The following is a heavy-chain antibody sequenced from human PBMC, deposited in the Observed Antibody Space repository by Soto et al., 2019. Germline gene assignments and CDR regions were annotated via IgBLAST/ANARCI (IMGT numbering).Heavy chain of an antibody. D-gene: IGHD1-1*01. CDR2: IWYDGSNK. CDR1: GFTFSSYG. J-gene: IGHJ6*02. CDR3: ARNRDNTYYYYVMDV. Sequence: GGSLRLSCAASGFTFSSYGMHWVRQAPGKGLEWVAVIWYDGSNKYYADSVKGRFTISRDNSKNTLYLQMNSLRAEDTAVYYCARNRDNTYYYYVMDVWGQGTTVTVSS. V-gene: IGHV3-33*01.